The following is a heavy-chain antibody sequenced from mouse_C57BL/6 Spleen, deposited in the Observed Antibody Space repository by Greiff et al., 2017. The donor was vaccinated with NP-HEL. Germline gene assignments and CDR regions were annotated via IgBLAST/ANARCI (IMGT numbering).Heavy chain of an antibody. V-gene: IGHV1-19*01. CDR3: ARRGSSSYAMDY. CDR2: INPYNGGT. J-gene: IGHJ4*01. CDR1: GYTFTDYY. Sequence: VHVKQSGPVLVKPGASVKMSCKASGYTFTDYYMNWVKQSHGKSLEWIGVINPYNGGTSYNQKFKGKATLTVDKSSSTAYMELNSLTSEDSAVYYCARRGSSSYAMDYWGQGTSVTVSS. D-gene: IGHD1-1*01.